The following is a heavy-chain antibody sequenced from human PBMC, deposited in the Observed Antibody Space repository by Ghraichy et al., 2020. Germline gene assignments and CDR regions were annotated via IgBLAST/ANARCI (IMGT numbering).Heavy chain of an antibody. CDR2: ISGSGGST. V-gene: IGHV3-23*01. J-gene: IGHJ3*02. CDR3: AKRIVVVTAMHDAFDI. D-gene: IGHD2-21*02. CDR1: GFTFSSYA. Sequence: GGSLRLSCAASGFTFSSYAMSWVRQAPGKGLEWVSAISGSGGSTYYADSVKGRFTISRDNSKNTLYLQMNSLRAEDTAVYYCAKRIVVVTAMHDAFDIWGQGTMVTVSS.